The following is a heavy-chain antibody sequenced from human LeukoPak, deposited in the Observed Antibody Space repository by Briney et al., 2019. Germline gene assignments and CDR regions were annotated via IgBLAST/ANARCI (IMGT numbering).Heavy chain of an antibody. V-gene: IGHV3-48*03. CDR1: GFTFSSYE. Sequence: GGSLRLSCAASGFTFSSYEMNWVRQAPGKGLEWVSYISSSGSTIYYADSVKGRFTISRDNAKNSLYLQMNSLRAEDTAVYYCAREGFAAASDIWGQGTMVTVSS. CDR2: ISSSGSTI. J-gene: IGHJ3*02. CDR3: AREGFAAASDI. D-gene: IGHD2-15*01.